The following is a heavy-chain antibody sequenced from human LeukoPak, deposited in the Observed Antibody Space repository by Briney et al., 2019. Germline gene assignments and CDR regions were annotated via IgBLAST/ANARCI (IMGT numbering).Heavy chain of an antibody. J-gene: IGHJ4*02. Sequence: PGGSLRLSCAASGFTFSTYAVHWVRQAPGKGLEWVAIIWYDATKQYYADSVNGRFTISRDNSKNTLYLQMNSLRAEDTAVYYCARARGSFSYFFDYWGQGTLVTVSS. CDR3: ARARGSFSYFFDY. CDR1: GFTFSTYA. D-gene: IGHD1-26*01. V-gene: IGHV3-33*01. CDR2: IWYDATKQ.